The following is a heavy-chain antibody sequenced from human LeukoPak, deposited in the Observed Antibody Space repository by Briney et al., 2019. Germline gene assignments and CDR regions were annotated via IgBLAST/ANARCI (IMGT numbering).Heavy chain of an antibody. D-gene: IGHD2-15*01. J-gene: IGHJ5*02. Sequence: SETLSLTCTVSGDSISSYYWSWIRQPPGKGLEWIGYIYDSGRTNYNPSLKSRVTISVDPSKNQCSLKLSSVTAADTAVYHCARGATRIHWFDPWGQGTLVTVSS. CDR1: GDSISSYY. CDR3: ARGATRIHWFDP. V-gene: IGHV4-59*01. CDR2: IYDSGRT.